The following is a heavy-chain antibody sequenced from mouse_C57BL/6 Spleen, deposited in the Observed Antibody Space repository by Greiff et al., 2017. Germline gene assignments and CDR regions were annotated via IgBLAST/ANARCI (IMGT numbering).Heavy chain of an antibody. J-gene: IGHJ2*01. CDR3: ARCDGYLYYFDY. CDR2: IHPNSAST. Sequence: VQLQQSGAELVKPGASVKLSCKASGYTFTSYWMHWVKQRPGQGLEWIGMIHPNSASTNYNEKFKSKATLTVDKSSSTAYMQLSSLTSEDSAVYYCARCDGYLYYFDYWGQGTTLTVSS. D-gene: IGHD2-3*01. V-gene: IGHV1-64*01. CDR1: GYTFTSYW.